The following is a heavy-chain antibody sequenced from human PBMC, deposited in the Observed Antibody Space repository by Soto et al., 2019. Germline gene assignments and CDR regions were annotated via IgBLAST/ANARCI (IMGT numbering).Heavy chain of an antibody. Sequence: PGGSLRLSCTSSTISINVHGIQWVRQAPARGLEWVAFISNDGRVQYYADSVKGRFTISRDYSKNKVDLQMNSLRNEETAVYYCARDIWSGDYKWFDSWGPGTLVTVSS. V-gene: IGHV3-30*03. CDR3: ARDIWSGDYKWFDS. J-gene: IGHJ5*01. CDR2: ISNDGRVQ. D-gene: IGHD3-3*01. CDR1: TISINVHG.